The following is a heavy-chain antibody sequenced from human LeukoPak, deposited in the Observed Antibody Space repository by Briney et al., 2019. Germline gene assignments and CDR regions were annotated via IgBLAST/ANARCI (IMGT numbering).Heavy chain of an antibody. CDR1: GFNFNTYW. CDR2: IYQDGSDK. J-gene: IGHJ4*02. V-gene: IGHV3-7*01. CDR3: AREGIYSNFDY. Sequence: PGGSLRLSCVVSGFNFNTYWMSWVRQAPGKGLEWVANIYQDGSDKYYVDSMKGRFTISRDNAKSSLYLQMNSLRVEDTAMYYCAREGIYSNFDYWGQGTLVTVSS. D-gene: IGHD5-18*01.